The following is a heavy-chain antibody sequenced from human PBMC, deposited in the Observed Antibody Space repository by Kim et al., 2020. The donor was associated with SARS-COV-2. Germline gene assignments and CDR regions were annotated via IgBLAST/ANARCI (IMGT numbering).Heavy chain of an antibody. D-gene: IGHD1-26*01. CDR3: ARLDSGSYLWYFDY. Sequence: SETLSLTCTVSGGSISSSSYYWGWIRQPPGKGLEWIGSIYYSGSTYYNPSLKSRVTISVDTSKNQFSLKLSSVTAADTAVYYCARLDSGSYLWYFDYWGQGTLVTVSS. CDR1: GGSISSSSYY. CDR2: IYYSGST. V-gene: IGHV4-39*01. J-gene: IGHJ4*02.